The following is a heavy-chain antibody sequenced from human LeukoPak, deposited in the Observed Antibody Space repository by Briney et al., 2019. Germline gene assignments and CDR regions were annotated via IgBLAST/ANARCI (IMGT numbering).Heavy chain of an antibody. Sequence: SGGSLRLSCAASGFTFSSYSMNWVRQAPGKGLEWVSSISSSSSYIYYADSVKGRFTISRDNARNSLYLQMNSLKTEDTAVYYCTREGLWFGESNWGQGTLVTVSS. CDR2: ISSSSSYI. V-gene: IGHV3-21*03. D-gene: IGHD3-10*01. CDR1: GFTFSSYS. J-gene: IGHJ4*02. CDR3: TREGLWFGESN.